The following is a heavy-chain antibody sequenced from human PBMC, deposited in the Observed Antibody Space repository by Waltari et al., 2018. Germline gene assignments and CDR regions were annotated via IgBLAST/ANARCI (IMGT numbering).Heavy chain of an antibody. V-gene: IGHV3-23*01. Sequence: EVQLLESGGGLVQPGGSLRLSCAASGFTFSSYAMNWVRQAPGKGLEWDSAISGSGGSTYYADSVKGRFTISRDNSKNTLYLQMNSLRAEDTAVYYCAKDQAYYYDSSGYHDAFDIWGQGTMVTVSS. CDR2: ISGSGGST. J-gene: IGHJ3*02. D-gene: IGHD3-22*01. CDR3: AKDQAYYYDSSGYHDAFDI. CDR1: GFTFSSYA.